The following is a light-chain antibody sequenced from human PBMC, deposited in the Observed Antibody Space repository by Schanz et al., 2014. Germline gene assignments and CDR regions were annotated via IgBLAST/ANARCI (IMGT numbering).Light chain of an antibody. CDR3: QQRST. CDR2: DAS. V-gene: IGKV3-11*01. J-gene: IGKJ4*01. CDR1: QSVSSY. Sequence: IVLTQSPATLSLSPGERATLSCRASQSVSSYLAWYQQKPGQAPRLLIYDASNRATGIPARFSGSGSGTDFTLTISSLEPEDFAVYYCQQRSTFGGGTRVEI.